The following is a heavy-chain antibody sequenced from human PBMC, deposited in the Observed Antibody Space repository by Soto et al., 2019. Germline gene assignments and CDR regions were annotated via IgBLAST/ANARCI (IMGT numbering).Heavy chain of an antibody. V-gene: IGHV3-21*04. CDR3: ARDLRGASDY. D-gene: IGHD1-26*01. CDR1: GFTFSSYS. Sequence: GGSLRLSCAASGFTFSSYSMNWVRQAPGKGLEWVSSISSSTTYIYYANSVKGRFTISRDNAKNTISLQMYGLRAEDSAVYYCARDLRGASDYWGQGTVVTVSS. J-gene: IGHJ4*02. CDR2: ISSSTTYI.